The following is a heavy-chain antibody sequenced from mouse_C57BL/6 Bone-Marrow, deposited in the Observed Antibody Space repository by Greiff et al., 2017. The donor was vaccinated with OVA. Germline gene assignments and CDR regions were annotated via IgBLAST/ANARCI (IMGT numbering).Heavy chain of an antibody. V-gene: IGHV1-18*01. Sequence: DVKLQESGPELVKPGASVTIPCKASGYTFTDYNMDWVKQSHGKSLEWIGDINPNNGGTNYNQKFKGKATLTVDKSSSTAYMELRSLTSEDTAGDYCAREGAYYSKDYWGQGTTLTVSS. CDR3: AREGAYYSKDY. CDR1: GYTFTDYN. D-gene: IGHD2-5*01. J-gene: IGHJ2*01. CDR2: INPNNGGT.